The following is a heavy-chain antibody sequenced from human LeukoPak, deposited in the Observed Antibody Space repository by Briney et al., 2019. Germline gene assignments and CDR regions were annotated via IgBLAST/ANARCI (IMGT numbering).Heavy chain of an antibody. J-gene: IGHJ4*02. CDR1: GYTFTSYG. V-gene: IGHV1-18*01. D-gene: IGHD2-2*01. CDR3: ARVVLVPAVDEVDY. Sequence: GASVKVSCKASGYTFTSYGIIWVRQAPGQGLEWMGWISAYNGNTNYAQKLQGRVTMTTDTSTSTAYMELRSLRSDDTAVYYCARVVLVPAVDEVDYWGQGTLVTVSS. CDR2: ISAYNGNT.